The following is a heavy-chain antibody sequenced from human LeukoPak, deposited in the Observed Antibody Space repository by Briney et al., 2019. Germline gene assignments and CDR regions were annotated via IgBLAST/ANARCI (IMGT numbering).Heavy chain of an antibody. D-gene: IGHD5-18*01. Sequence: PGGSLRLSCAASGFTFSDYYMSWIRQAPGKGLEWVSYISSSGSTIYYADSVKGRFTISRDNAKNSLYLQMNSLRAEDTAVYYCAREREDTVVPDDYWGQGTLVTVSS. CDR2: ISSSGSTI. V-gene: IGHV3-11*01. CDR1: GFTFSDYY. J-gene: IGHJ4*02. CDR3: AREREDTVVPDDY.